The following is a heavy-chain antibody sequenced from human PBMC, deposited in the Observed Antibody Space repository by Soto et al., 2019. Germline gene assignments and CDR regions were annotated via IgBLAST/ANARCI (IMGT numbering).Heavy chain of an antibody. V-gene: IGHV4-61*01. D-gene: IGHD3-9*01. J-gene: IGHJ4*02. CDR2: IYYSVST. Sequence: SETLSLTCTVSGGSVSSGSYYCSWIRQPPGKGLEWIGYIYYSVSTNYNPSLKSRVTISVDTSKNQSSLKLSSVTAADTAVYYCSRAPVLRYFDGYDYWGQGTMVTVSS. CDR1: GGSVSSGSYY. CDR3: SRAPVLRYFDGYDY.